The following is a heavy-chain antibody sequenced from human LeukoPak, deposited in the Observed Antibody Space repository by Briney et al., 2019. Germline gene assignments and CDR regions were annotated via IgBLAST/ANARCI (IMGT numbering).Heavy chain of an antibody. CDR1: GFPFSTYY. V-gene: IGHV3-72*01. CDR3: VREYFYGMDV. J-gene: IGHJ6*02. CDR2: SRAKGDSYST. Sequence: GGSLRLSCAASGFPFSTYYMDWVRQAPGKGLEWVGLSRAKGDSYSTEYAASVKGRFSILRDESENSTYLQMNSLKTEDTAVYFCVREYFYGMDVWGQGTTVTVSS.